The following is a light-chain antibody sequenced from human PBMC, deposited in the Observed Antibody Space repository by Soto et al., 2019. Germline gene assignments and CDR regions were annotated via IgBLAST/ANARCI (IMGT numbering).Light chain of an antibody. V-gene: IGKV3-20*01. CDR2: RAS. J-gene: IGKJ1*01. Sequence: IGMTQSPATLSVSPGERATLSCRASQTIYSNVAWYQQRPGQPPRLLIYRASSRATGIPDRFSGSGSGTDFTLTISRLEPEDFAVYYCQQYGSSPLWTFGQGTKVDIK. CDR3: QQYGSSPLWT. CDR1: QTIYSN.